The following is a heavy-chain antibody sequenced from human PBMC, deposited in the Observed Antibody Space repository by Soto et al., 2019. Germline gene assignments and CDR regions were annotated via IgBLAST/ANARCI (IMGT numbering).Heavy chain of an antibody. J-gene: IGHJ4*02. CDR2: VSIGGST. Sequence: DVQLLESGGGLVQPEGSLRLSCAASGFTFSSYAMGWVRQGTGKGLEWVAVVSIGGSTQYADSVRGRFTISRDNSKNTLSLQMNSLTAEDTAVYFCSKRRGAGGHFDYWGQGALVTVSS. V-gene: IGHV3-23*01. D-gene: IGHD2-15*01. CDR1: GFTFSSYA. CDR3: SKRRGAGGHFDY.